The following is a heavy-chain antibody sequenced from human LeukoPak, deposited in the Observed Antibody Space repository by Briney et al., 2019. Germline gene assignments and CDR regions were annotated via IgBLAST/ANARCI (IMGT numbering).Heavy chain of an antibody. J-gene: IGHJ3*02. CDR1: GYTFTGYY. D-gene: IGHD3-22*01. V-gene: IGHV1-2*05. CDR2: INPNSGGT. Sequence: ASVKVSCKASGYTFTGYYMHWVRQAPGQGLEWMGRINPNSGGTNYAQKFQGRVTMTRDTSISTAYMELSRLRSDDTGVYYCARGQYYYDSSGSHPDAFDIWGQGTMVTVSS. CDR3: ARGQYYYDSSGSHPDAFDI.